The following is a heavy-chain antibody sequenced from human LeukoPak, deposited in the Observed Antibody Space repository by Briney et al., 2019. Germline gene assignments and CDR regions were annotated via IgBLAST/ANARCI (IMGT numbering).Heavy chain of an antibody. D-gene: IGHD2-2*01. CDR3: ARGPPYRCSSTSCYFDY. J-gene: IGHJ4*02. CDR2: INYSGST. V-gene: IGHV4-34*01. Sequence: KPSETLSLTCAVYGGSFSGYYWSWIRQPPGKGLEWIGEINYSGSTNYNPSLKSRVTISVETSKNQFSLKLSSVTAADTAVYYCARGPPYRCSSTSCYFDYWGQGTLVTVSS. CDR1: GGSFSGYY.